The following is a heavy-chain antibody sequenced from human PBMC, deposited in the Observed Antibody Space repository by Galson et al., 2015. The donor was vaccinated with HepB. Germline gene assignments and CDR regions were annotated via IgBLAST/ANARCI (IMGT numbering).Heavy chain of an antibody. CDR3: ARMGYYDSSGYSAVDY. J-gene: IGHJ4*02. V-gene: IGHV3-53*04. CDR2: IYSGGST. CDR1: GFTVSSNY. D-gene: IGHD3-22*01. Sequence: SLRLSCAASGFTVSSNYMSWVRQAPGKGLEWVSVIYSGGSTYYADSVKGRFTISRHNSKNTLYLQMNSLRAEDTAVYYCARMGYYDSSGYSAVDYWGQGTLVTVSS.